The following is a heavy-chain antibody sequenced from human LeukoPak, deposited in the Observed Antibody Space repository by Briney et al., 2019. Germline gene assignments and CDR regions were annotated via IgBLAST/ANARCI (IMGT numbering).Heavy chain of an antibody. CDR1: VGSISSYY. Sequence: SETLSLTCTVSVGSISSYYWSWIRQPPGKGLEWIGYIYYSGSTNYNPSLKSRVTISVDTSKNQFSLKLSSVTAADTAVYYCAREWYYYGSGSYYNLRTIDYWGQGTLVTVSS. CDR2: IYYSGST. CDR3: AREWYYYGSGSYYNLRTIDY. D-gene: IGHD3-10*01. J-gene: IGHJ4*02. V-gene: IGHV4-59*12.